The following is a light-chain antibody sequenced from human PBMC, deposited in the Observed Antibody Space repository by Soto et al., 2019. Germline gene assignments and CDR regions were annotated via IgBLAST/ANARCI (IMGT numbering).Light chain of an antibody. CDR1: SSDVGSYNL. CDR3: CSYAGNTLYV. Sequence: QSALTQPASVSGSPGQSITISCTGTSSDVGSYNLVSWYQQHPGKSPKVMIYEGSKRPSGVSDRFSGSKSGNTASLTISGLQAEDEADYYCCSYAGNTLYVFGTGTKLTFL. V-gene: IGLV2-23*01. CDR2: EGS. J-gene: IGLJ1*01.